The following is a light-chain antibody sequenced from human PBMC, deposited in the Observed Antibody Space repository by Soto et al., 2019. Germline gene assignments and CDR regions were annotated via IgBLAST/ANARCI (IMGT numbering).Light chain of an antibody. J-gene: IGLJ1*01. V-gene: IGLV2-23*01. CDR2: EGS. CDR3: CSYVGARTYV. CDR1: ISDVGSSGP. Sequence: SGLTHPASVSGSPGQSITSSCSGSISDVGSSGPVSWYQHHPGQVPKLIIYEGSRRPSGVSSRFSGSKTGNTASLTITGLQAEDEANYYCCSYVGARTYVFGTGTKVTVL.